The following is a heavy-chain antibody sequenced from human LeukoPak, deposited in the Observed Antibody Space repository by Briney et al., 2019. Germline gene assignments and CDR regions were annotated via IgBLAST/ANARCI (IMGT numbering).Heavy chain of an antibody. CDR2: IYYSGST. Sequence: ETSETLSLTCTVSGGSISSYYWSWIRQPPGKGLEWIGYIYYSGSTNYNPSLKSRVTISVDTSKNQFSLKLSSVTAADTAVYYCARDPAPYYGSGRDYFDYWGQGTLVTVSS. J-gene: IGHJ4*02. CDR1: GGSISSYY. D-gene: IGHD3-10*01. V-gene: IGHV4-59*01. CDR3: ARDPAPYYGSGRDYFDY.